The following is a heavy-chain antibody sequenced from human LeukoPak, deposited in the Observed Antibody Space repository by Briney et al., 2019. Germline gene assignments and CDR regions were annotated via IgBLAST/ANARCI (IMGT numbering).Heavy chain of an antibody. CDR1: GFTFSSYG. J-gene: IGHJ6*03. CDR3: ARMYYDFWSGYYTGWNYYYYYMDV. D-gene: IGHD3-3*01. CDR2: IWYDGSNK. Sequence: GGSLRLSCAASGFTFSSYGMHWVRQAPGKGLEWVAVIWYDGSNKYYADSVKGRFTISRDNSKNTLYLQMNSLRAEDTAVYYCARMYYDFWSGYYTGWNYYYYYMDVWGKGTTVTVSS. V-gene: IGHV3-33*01.